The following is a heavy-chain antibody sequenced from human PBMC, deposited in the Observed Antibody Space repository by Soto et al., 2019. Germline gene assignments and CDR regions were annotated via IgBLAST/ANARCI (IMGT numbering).Heavy chain of an antibody. D-gene: IGHD4-17*01. Sequence: EVQLVESGGVVVQPGGSLRLSCAASGFTIDDYSMHWVRQAPGKGLEWVSLISWDGGSTYYADSVKGRFTISRDNSKNSLYLQMNNLTTEDTAFYYCGKDGAVSDYTHLDYCGLGALVTVSS. V-gene: IGHV3-43*01. J-gene: IGHJ4*02. CDR1: GFTIDDYS. CDR2: ISWDGGST. CDR3: GKDGAVSDYTHLDY.